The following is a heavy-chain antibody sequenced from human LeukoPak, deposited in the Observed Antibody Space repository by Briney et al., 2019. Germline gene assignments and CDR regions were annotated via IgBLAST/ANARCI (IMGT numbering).Heavy chain of an antibody. J-gene: IGHJ3*02. CDR1: GFTFTNYW. CDR2: VLSDGSRI. CDR3: ARVAVCGTRAFDI. V-gene: IGHV3-74*01. Sequence: GGSLRLSCAASGFTFTNYWMHWVRQAPGEGLVWVSRVLSDGSRISYADSVKGRFTISRDNAKNTLYLQMDSLRAEDTAVYYCARVAVCGTRAFDIWGQGTTVTVSS. D-gene: IGHD6-19*01.